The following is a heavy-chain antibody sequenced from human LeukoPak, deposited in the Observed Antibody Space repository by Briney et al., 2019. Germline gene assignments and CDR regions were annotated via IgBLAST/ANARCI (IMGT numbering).Heavy chain of an antibody. D-gene: IGHD2-15*01. Sequence: SETLSLTCAVSGASISSFYWSWIRQPPGKGLEWVGYIYYSGITNYNPSFKSRVTISVDTSKNQFSLKLISVTAADTAVYYCARHNRFYCSGGSCYYDYWGQGTLVTVSS. V-gene: IGHV4-59*08. J-gene: IGHJ4*02. CDR1: GASISSFY. CDR3: ARHNRFYCSGGSCYYDY. CDR2: IYYSGIT.